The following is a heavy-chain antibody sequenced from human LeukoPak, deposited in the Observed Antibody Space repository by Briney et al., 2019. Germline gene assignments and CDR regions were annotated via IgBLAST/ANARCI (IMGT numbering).Heavy chain of an antibody. CDR3: ARGPPYYYDSSGYYSN. CDR1: GYTFTSYD. CDR2: MNPNSGNT. V-gene: IGHV1-8*01. D-gene: IGHD3-22*01. Sequence: ASVKVSCKASGYTFTSYDINWVRQATGQGLGWMGWMNPNSGNTGYAQKFQGRATMTRNTSISTAYMELSSLRSEDTAVYYCARGPPYYYDSSGYYSNWGQGTLVTVSS. J-gene: IGHJ4*02.